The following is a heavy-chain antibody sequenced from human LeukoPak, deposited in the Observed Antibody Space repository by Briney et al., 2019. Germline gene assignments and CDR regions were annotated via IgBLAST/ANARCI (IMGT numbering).Heavy chain of an antibody. CDR3: ARGRGRYYGMDV. CDR2: IYYTGST. Sequence: SETLSLTCTVSGVSISTYYWSWIRQPPGKGLEWIGYIYYTGSTKSNPSLKSRVTISVDTSKKQFSLNLSSVTAADTAVYYCARGRGRYYGMDVWGQGTTVTVSS. CDR1: GVSISTYY. J-gene: IGHJ6*02. D-gene: IGHD3-10*01. V-gene: IGHV4-59*01.